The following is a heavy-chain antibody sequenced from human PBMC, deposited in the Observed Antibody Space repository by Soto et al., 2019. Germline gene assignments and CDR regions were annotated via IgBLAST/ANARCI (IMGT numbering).Heavy chain of an antibody. Sequence: QVQLVQSGAEVKKPGSSVKVSCKASGGTFSSYAISWVRQAPGQGLEWMGGIIPIFGTANYAQKFQGRVTITADESTSTAYMELSSLRSEDTAVYYCATAGNYYDSSQGGWFDPWGQGTLVTVSS. V-gene: IGHV1-69*01. CDR3: ATAGNYYDSSQGGWFDP. CDR1: GGTFSSYA. CDR2: IIPIFGTA. J-gene: IGHJ5*02. D-gene: IGHD3-22*01.